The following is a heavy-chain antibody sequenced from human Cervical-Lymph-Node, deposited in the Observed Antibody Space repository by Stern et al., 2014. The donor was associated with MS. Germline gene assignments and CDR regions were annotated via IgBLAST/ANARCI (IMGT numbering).Heavy chain of an antibody. CDR2: INTSGDSA. V-gene: IGHV1-46*01. CDR3: ASGTGSKRPTGNY. CDR1: GYTFTSHY. Sequence: QLVQSGAEVKKPGASVKVSCKASGYTFTSHYMHWVRQAPGQGLEWVGIINTSGDSASSAQKFPGRVTMTRDTSTSTVYMELSSLRSEDTAVYYCASGTGSKRPTGNYWGQGTLVTVSS. J-gene: IGHJ4*02. D-gene: IGHD3/OR15-3a*01.